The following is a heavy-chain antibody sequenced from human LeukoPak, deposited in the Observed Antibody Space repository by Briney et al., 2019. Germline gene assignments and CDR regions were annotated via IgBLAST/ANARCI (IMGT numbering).Heavy chain of an antibody. V-gene: IGHV4-59*01. Sequence: SETLSLTCTVSGGSISSYYWSWIRQPPGKGLEWIGYIYYSGSTNYNPSLKSRVTISVDTSKNQFSLKLSSVTAADTSVYYCARTGGSYYSYDAFDIWGQGTMVTVSS. D-gene: IGHD1-26*01. CDR3: ARTGGSYYSYDAFDI. CDR2: IYYSGST. J-gene: IGHJ3*02. CDR1: GGSISSYY.